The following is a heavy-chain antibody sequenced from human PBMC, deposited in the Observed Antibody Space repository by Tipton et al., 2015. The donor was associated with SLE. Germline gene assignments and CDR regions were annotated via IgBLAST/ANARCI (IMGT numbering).Heavy chain of an antibody. Sequence: TLSLTCAVYGGSFSGYYWSWIRQPPGKGLEWIGYSYYSGTTNYNPSLKSRVTLSVDTSKNQFSLKLSSVTAADTAVYYCARGSFDWLPSYWGQGTLVTVSS. J-gene: IGHJ4*02. D-gene: IGHD3-9*01. CDR3: ARGSFDWLPSY. V-gene: IGHV4-34*11. CDR2: SYYSGTT. CDR1: GGSFSGYY.